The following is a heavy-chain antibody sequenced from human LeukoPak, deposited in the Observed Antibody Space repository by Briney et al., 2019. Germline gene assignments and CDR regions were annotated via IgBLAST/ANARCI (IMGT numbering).Heavy chain of an antibody. CDR1: GGSISSSNW. CDR2: IYHSGST. D-gene: IGHD3-16*02. V-gene: IGHV4-4*02. Sequence: SGTLSLTCAVSGGSISSSNWWSWVRQPPGKGLEWIGEIYHSGSTNYNPSLKSRVTISVDKSKNQFSLKLSSVTAADTAVYYCARRTDSYDYVWGSYRFSPVDYWGRGTLVTVSS. CDR3: ARRTDSYDYVWGSYRFSPVDY. J-gene: IGHJ4*02.